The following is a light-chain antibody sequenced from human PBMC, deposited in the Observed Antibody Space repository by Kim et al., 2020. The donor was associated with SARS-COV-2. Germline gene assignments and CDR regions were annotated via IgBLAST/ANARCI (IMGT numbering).Light chain of an antibody. J-gene: IGKJ2*01. CDR1: QSISSW. CDR3: KQYDSHPYT. CDR2: KAS. V-gene: IGKV1-5*03. Sequence: DIQMTQSPSILSASVGDRVTITCRASQSISSWLAWYQQKPGKAPKLLISKASDLEGGVPSRFSGRGSGTEFTLTINTLQPDDFATYSCKQYDSHPYTFGQGTKLEI.